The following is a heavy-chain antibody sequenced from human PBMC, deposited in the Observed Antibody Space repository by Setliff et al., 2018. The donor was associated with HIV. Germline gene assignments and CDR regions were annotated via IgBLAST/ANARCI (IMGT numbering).Heavy chain of an antibody. Sequence: LSLTCAVYVGSFSGYYWSWIRQPPGKGLEWIGEINHNGSTNYNPSLKSRVTISVDTSKNQFSLKLSSVTAADTAVYYCARGRALGVWGQGTMVTVSS. D-gene: IGHD3-3*02. CDR1: VGSFSGYY. J-gene: IGHJ3*01. V-gene: IGHV4-34*01. CDR2: INHNGST. CDR3: ARGRALGV.